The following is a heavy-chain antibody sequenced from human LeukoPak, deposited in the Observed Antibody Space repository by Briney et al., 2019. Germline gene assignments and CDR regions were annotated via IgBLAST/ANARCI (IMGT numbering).Heavy chain of an antibody. CDR1: GFTFSSYS. CDR3: ARSVVDTAMAPPIFDY. J-gene: IGHJ4*02. V-gene: IGHV3-48*04. D-gene: IGHD5-18*01. Sequence: PGGSLRLSCAASGFTFSSYSMNWVRQAPGKGLEWVSYISSSSSTIYYADSVKGRFTISRDNAKNSLYLQMNSLRAEDTAVYYCARSVVDTAMAPPIFDYWGQGTLVTVSS. CDR2: ISSSSSTI.